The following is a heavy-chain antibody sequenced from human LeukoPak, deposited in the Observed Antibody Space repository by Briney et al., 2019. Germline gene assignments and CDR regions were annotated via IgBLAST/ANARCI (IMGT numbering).Heavy chain of an antibody. V-gene: IGHV3-30*18. Sequence: PGGSLRLSCAASGFTFSSYGMHWVRQAPGKGLEWVAVISYDGSNKYYADSVKGRFTISRDNSKNTLYLQMNSLRAEDTAVYYCAKSGPRYGDSLYDWGQGTLVTVSS. CDR2: ISYDGSNK. J-gene: IGHJ4*02. CDR3: AKSGPRYGDSLYD. D-gene: IGHD4-17*01. CDR1: GFTFSSYG.